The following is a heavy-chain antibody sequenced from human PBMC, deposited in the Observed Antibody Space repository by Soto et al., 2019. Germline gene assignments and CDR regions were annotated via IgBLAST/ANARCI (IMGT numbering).Heavy chain of an antibody. CDR3: ARAVETAYYGMDV. J-gene: IGHJ6*02. D-gene: IGHD2-21*02. CDR2: INPSGGSR. Sequence: QVRLVQSGAEVKKPGASVRVSCKASGYTFTSYYLHWVRQAPGQGLEWMGIINPSGGSRSYAQKFKDRVTMTRDTSTSTLYMEVSSLRSEDTAVYYCARAVETAYYGMDVWGQGTTVTVSS. CDR1: GYTFTSYY. V-gene: IGHV1-46*03.